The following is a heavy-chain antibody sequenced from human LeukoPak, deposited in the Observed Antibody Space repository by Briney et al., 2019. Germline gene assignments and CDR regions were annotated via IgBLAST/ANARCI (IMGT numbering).Heavy chain of an antibody. D-gene: IGHD3-16*01. V-gene: IGHV3-7*01. CDR1: GFTFTAYA. CDR2: IHDVGIVT. CDR3: ARGRGWVDH. Sequence: GGSLRLSCAASGFTFTAYAMSWFRQTPEKGLEWVANIHDVGIVTHYVDSVKGRFTISRDNARNSVNLQLNSLRVEDTALYYCARGRGWVDHWGQGTLVTVSS. J-gene: IGHJ4*02.